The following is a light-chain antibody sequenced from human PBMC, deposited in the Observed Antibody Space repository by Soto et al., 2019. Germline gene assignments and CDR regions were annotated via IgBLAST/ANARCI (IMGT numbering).Light chain of an antibody. CDR2: GAS. Sequence: EIVMTQSPATLSVSPGGRCTLSCTAIQSVSSNLAWYQQKPGQAPRLLIYGASTRATGIPARFSGSGSGTEFTLTISSLQSEDFAVYYCQQYNNWPRTFGQGTKVDIK. CDR3: QQYNNWPRT. V-gene: IGKV3-15*01. CDR1: QSVSSN. J-gene: IGKJ1*01.